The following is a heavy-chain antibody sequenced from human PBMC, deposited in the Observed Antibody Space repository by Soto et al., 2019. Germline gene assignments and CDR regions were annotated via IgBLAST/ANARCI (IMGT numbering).Heavy chain of an antibody. CDR2: IIPIFGTA. CDR3: ARFKHFWSGYPSYFDY. Sequence: SVKVSCKASGGTFSSYAISWVRQAPGQGLEWMGGIIPIFGTANYAQKFQGRVTITADESTSTAYMELSSLRSEDTAVYYCARFKHFWSGYPSYFDYWGQGTLVTVSS. J-gene: IGHJ4*02. D-gene: IGHD3-3*02. CDR1: GGTFSSYA. V-gene: IGHV1-69*13.